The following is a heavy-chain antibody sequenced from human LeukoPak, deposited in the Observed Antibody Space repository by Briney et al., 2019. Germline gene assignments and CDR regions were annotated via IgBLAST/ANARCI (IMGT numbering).Heavy chain of an antibody. CDR3: AHRTLDYRENYYFDY. J-gene: IGHJ4*02. Sequence: SGPTLVNPTQTLRLTCTFSGFSFTTSGVGVGWIRQPPGKALEWLALIYWNDDKRYSPSLKSRLAITKDTSKNQVVLTMTDMDPVDTATYYCAHRTLDYRENYYFDYWGQGTLVTVSS. CDR2: IYWNDDK. CDR1: GFSFTTSGVG. V-gene: IGHV2-5*01. D-gene: IGHD4-11*01.